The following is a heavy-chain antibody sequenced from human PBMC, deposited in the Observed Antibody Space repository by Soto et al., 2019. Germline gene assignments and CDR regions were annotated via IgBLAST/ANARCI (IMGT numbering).Heavy chain of an antibody. Sequence: VQLVESGGGVVQPGRSLRLSCAASGFTFSSYGMHWVRQAPGKGLEWVAVISYDGSNKYYADSVKGRFTISRDNSKNTLYLQMNSLRAEDTAVYYCAKAGAVAGYYFDYWGQGTLVTVSS. CDR1: GFTFSSYG. CDR3: AKAGAVAGYYFDY. V-gene: IGHV3-30*18. J-gene: IGHJ4*02. CDR2: ISYDGSNK. D-gene: IGHD6-19*01.